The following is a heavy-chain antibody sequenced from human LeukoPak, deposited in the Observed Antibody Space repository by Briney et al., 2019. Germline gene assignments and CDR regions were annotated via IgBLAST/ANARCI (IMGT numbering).Heavy chain of an antibody. Sequence: SQTLSLTCAISGDSVSSNSAAWNWIRQSPSRGLEWLGRTYYRSRWYNDYAVSVKSRITINPDTSKNQFSLQLNSVTPEDTAVYYCARERNGIAAADDYYYYGMDVWGQGTTVTVSS. D-gene: IGHD6-13*01. J-gene: IGHJ6*02. CDR1: GDSVSSNSAA. CDR2: TYYRSRWYN. V-gene: IGHV6-1*01. CDR3: ARERNGIAAADDYYYYGMDV.